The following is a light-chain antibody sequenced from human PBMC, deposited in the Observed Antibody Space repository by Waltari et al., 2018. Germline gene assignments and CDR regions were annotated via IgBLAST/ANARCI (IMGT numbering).Light chain of an antibody. CDR2: SNN. Sequence: QSVLTQPPSASGTPGQRVTMSCSGGSSNIGTNTVNWYQQLPGTAPKLRIYSNNQRPSGVPDRFSGSKSGTSASLAISGLQSEDEAIYYCAAWDDSLIGPVFGGGTRLTVL. V-gene: IGLV1-44*01. CDR3: AAWDDSLIGPV. J-gene: IGLJ3*02. CDR1: SSNIGTNT.